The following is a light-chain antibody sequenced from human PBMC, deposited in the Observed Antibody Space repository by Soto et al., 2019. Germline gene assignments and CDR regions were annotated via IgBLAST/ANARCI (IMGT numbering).Light chain of an antibody. CDR2: DVS. J-gene: IGLJ1*01. V-gene: IGLV2-14*03. CDR3: SSYTSSSSYV. Sequence: QSVLTQPASVSGSPGQSITISCTGTSSDVGDYNYVSWYQQHPGKAPKLMISDVSNRPSGVSNRFSGSKSGNTASLTISGLQAEDEADYYCSSYTSSSSYVFGTGTKATV. CDR1: SSDVGDYNY.